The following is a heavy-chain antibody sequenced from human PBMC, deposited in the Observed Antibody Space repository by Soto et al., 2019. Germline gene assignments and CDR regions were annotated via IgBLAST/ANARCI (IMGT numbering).Heavy chain of an antibody. CDR2: ISSDGSHQ. D-gene: IGHD2-2*01. V-gene: IGHV3-30-3*01. CDR3: ARPYCRSTRCYLYYYGMDV. CDR1: GFTFSVSA. J-gene: IGHJ6*02. Sequence: QVQVVESGGGVVQPGTSLRLSCAASGFTFSVSAIRWVRQAPGKGLEWVAVISSDGSHQYYADSVRGRFTISRDNPKNTLYLQMNSLRAEDTAVYYCARPYCRSTRCYLYYYGMDVWGPGTTVTVSS.